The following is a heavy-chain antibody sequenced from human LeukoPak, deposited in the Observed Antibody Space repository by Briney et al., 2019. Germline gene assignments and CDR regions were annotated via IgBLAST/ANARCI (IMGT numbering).Heavy chain of an antibody. J-gene: IGHJ4*02. V-gene: IGHV3-9*01. Sequence: GGSLRLSCAASGFTFDDYTMHWVRQAPGKGLEWVSGISWNSGSVGYADSVKGRFTISRDNAKNSLYLRMSSLRGEDTALYYCAKDRRNDFDYWGQGTLVTVSS. D-gene: IGHD1-14*01. CDR3: AKDRRNDFDY. CDR1: GFTFDDYT. CDR2: ISWNSGSV.